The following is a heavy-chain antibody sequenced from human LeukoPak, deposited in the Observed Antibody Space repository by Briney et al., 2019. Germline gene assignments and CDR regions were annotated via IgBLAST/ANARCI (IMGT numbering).Heavy chain of an antibody. V-gene: IGHV3-23*01. J-gene: IGHJ4*02. CDR1: GFIFSTYA. D-gene: IGHD6-13*01. CDR2: ISGSGGST. CDR3: ARVIRAAPGRGYFDY. Sequence: GGSLRLSCATSGFIFSTYALSWVRQAPGKGLEWASSISGSGGSTYHADSVKGRFTISRDSSKNTLYLQMNSLRAEDTAIYYCARVIRAAPGRGYFDYWGQGTLVTVSS.